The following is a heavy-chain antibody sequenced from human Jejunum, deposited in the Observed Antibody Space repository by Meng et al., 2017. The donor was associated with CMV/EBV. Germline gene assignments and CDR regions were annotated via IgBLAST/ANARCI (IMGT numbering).Heavy chain of an antibody. CDR2: INAYNGDT. Sequence: AQLVQSGGEVKKPGASVKVSCKASGYTFTNYGITWVRQAPGQGLEWMGWINAYNGDTNYAQTLQGRVTMTTDTSTSTAYMELRSLRSDDTAVYYCARASRVLGGFDYWGQGTLVTVAS. CDR3: ARASRVLGGFDY. D-gene: IGHD3-16*01. CDR1: GYTFTNYG. V-gene: IGHV1-18*01. J-gene: IGHJ4*02.